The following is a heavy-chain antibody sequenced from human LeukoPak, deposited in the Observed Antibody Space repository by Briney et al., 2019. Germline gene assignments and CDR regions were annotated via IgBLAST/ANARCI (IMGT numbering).Heavy chain of an antibody. CDR2: MYYRGST. J-gene: IGHJ4*02. Sequence: SETLSLTCTVSGGSISSSSHYWGWIRQPPGKGLEWIGSMYYRGSTYHNPSLKSRVTISVDTSKNQFSLKLSSVSAADTAVYYCATTTIRLGYWGQGTLVTVSS. CDR3: ATTTIRLGY. V-gene: IGHV4-39*07. CDR1: GGSISSSSHY. D-gene: IGHD1-26*01.